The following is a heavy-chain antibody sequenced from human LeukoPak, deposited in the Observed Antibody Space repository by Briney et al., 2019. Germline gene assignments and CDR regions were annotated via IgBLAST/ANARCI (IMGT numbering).Heavy chain of an antibody. D-gene: IGHD1-1*01. CDR1: GGSVSSYY. CDR3: ARGNRGDNWNDPVIAFDI. V-gene: IGHV4-34*01. Sequence: PSETLSLTCTVSGGSVSSYYWSWIRQPPGKGLEWIGEINHSGSTNYNPSLKRRVTISIDTSKNQFSLKVRFVTAADTAVYYCARGNRGDNWNDPVIAFDIWGQGTMVTVSS. J-gene: IGHJ3*02. CDR2: INHSGST.